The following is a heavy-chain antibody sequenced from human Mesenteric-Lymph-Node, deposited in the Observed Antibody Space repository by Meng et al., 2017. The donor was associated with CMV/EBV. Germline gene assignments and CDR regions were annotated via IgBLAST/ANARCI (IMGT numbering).Heavy chain of an antibody. CDR3: ARDQRGSGWWAGGDYYYYGMDV. D-gene: IGHD6-19*01. V-gene: IGHV3-48*04. CDR1: GFTFSSSG. Sequence: GGSLRLSCAASGFTFSSSGMNWVRQAPGKGLEWVSYISSSGSTIYYADSVKGRFTISRDNAKNSLYLQMNSLRAEDTAVYYCARDQRGSGWWAGGDYYYYGMDVWGQGTTVTVSS. J-gene: IGHJ6*02. CDR2: ISSSGSTI.